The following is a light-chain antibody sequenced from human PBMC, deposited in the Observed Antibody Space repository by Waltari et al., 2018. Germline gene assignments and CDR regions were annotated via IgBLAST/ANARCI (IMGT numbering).Light chain of an antibody. Sequence: QSALTQPASVSGSPGQSITISCTGTSSDVGGYNYVSWYQQHPGKAPKLMIYDVSNRPSGVSNRFSGSKSGNTDSLTISGLQAEDEADYYCSSYTSTDVVFGGGTKLTVL. J-gene: IGLJ2*01. CDR2: DVS. V-gene: IGLV2-14*01. CDR1: SSDVGGYNY. CDR3: SSYTSTDVV.